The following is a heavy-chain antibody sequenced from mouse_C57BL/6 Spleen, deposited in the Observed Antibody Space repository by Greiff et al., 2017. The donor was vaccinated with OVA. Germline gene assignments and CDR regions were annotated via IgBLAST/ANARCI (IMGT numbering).Heavy chain of an antibody. CDR2: IDPAHGTP. Sequence: EVQLQQSVAELVRPGASVKLSCTASGFNIKNTYMHWVKQRPEQGLEWIGRIDPAHGTPTYAPKFQGKATITADTSANTAYLQLSSLTSEYTAIYYCAFYDGTPGGYAMDYWGQGTSGTVSS. D-gene: IGHD2-12*01. V-gene: IGHV14-3*01. CDR3: AFYDGTPGGYAMDY. J-gene: IGHJ4*01. CDR1: GFNIKNTY.